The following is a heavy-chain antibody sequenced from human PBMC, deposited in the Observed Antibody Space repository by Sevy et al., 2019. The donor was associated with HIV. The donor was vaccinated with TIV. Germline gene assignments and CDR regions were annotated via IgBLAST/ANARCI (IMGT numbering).Heavy chain of an antibody. CDR3: AIDFEQLVRFDY. J-gene: IGHJ4*02. V-gene: IGHV3-7*01. CDR2: IKQDGSEI. D-gene: IGHD6-6*01. CDR1: GFTFSSDW. Sequence: GGSLRLSCAASGFTFSSDWMSWVRQAPGKGLEWVANIKQDGSEIYYVDSVRGRFTISRDNAKNSLYLQMNSLRAEDTAVYYCAIDFEQLVRFDYWGQGTLVTVSS.